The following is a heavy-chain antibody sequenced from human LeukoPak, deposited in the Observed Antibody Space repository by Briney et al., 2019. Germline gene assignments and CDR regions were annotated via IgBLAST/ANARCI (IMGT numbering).Heavy chain of an antibody. CDR1: GFTFSSYA. CDR2: IKQDGSEK. Sequence: PGGSLRLSCAASGFTFSSYAMSWVRQAPGKGLEWVANIKQDGSEKYYVDSVKGRFTISRDNAKNSLYLQMNSLRAEDTAVYYCAKDLSSGWYPKVVDYWGQGTLVTVSS. CDR3: AKDLSSGWYPKVVDY. J-gene: IGHJ4*02. D-gene: IGHD6-19*01. V-gene: IGHV3-7*01.